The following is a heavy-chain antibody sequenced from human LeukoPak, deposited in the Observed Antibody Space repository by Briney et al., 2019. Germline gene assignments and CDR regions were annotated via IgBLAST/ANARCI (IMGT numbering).Heavy chain of an antibody. CDR1: GFTFSSYS. D-gene: IGHD3-22*01. CDR2: ISSSSSYI. V-gene: IGHV3-21*01. Sequence: GGSLRLSCAASGFTFSSYSMNWVRQAPGKGLEWVSSISSSSSYIYYADSVKGRFTISRDNAKNSLYLQMNSLRAEDTAVYYCARAGQYYYDSSGSEFDYWGQGTLVTVSS. J-gene: IGHJ4*02. CDR3: ARAGQYYYDSSGSEFDY.